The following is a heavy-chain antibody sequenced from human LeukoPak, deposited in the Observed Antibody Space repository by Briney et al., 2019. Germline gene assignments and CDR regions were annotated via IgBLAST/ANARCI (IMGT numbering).Heavy chain of an antibody. CDR2: IKQDGSEK. CDR1: GFTFSSYW. J-gene: IGHJ4*02. CDR3: ARDLLNFYGDYVDY. D-gene: IGHD4-17*01. Sequence: GGSLRLSCAASGFTFSSYWMSWVRQAPGKGLEWVANIKQDGSEKYYVDSVKGRFTTSRDNAKNSLYLQMNSLRAEDTAVYYCARDLLNFYGDYVDYWGQGTLVTVSS. V-gene: IGHV3-7*01.